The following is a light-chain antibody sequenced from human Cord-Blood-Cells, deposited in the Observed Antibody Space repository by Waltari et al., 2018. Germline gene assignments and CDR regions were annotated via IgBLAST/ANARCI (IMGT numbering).Light chain of an antibody. CDR2: WAP. V-gene: IGKV4-1*01. CDR1: QSVLYSSNNKNY. Sequence: EIVMNPPPDSLAVSVAERATITCKFSQSVLYSSNNKNYLAWYQQKPGQPPKLLIYWAPTRESGVPDRFSGSGSGTDFTLTISSLQAEDVAVYYCQQYYSTPPTFGQGTKVEIK. CDR3: QQYYSTPPT. J-gene: IGKJ1*01.